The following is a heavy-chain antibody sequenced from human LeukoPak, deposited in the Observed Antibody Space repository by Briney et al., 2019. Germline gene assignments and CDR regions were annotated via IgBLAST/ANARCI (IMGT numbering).Heavy chain of an antibody. V-gene: IGHV1-18*01. J-gene: IGHJ3*01. CDR1: GYTFTNYG. Sequence: GASVKVSCKASGYTFTNYGISWVRQAPGQGLEWMGWISAYNGYTNSAQKLQGRVTMPTDTSTTTGYMDLRSLRSDDTALYYCARARTSRQELGHDAFDLWGQGTMVPVSS. CDR2: ISAYNGYT. D-gene: IGHD6-13*01. CDR3: ARARTSRQELGHDAFDL.